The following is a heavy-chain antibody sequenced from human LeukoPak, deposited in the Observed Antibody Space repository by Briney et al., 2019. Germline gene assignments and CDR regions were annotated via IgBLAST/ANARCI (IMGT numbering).Heavy chain of an antibody. D-gene: IGHD6-19*01. CDR1: GFTFSSYG. Sequence: GGSLRLSCAASGFTFSSYGIHWVRQAPGKGLEWVAFIRYDGSNKYYTDSVKGRFTISRDNSKNTLYLQMNSLRAEDTAVYYCARRSGIAVAGAFDYWGQGTLVTVSS. CDR3: ARRSGIAVAGAFDY. V-gene: IGHV3-30*02. J-gene: IGHJ4*02. CDR2: IRYDGSNK.